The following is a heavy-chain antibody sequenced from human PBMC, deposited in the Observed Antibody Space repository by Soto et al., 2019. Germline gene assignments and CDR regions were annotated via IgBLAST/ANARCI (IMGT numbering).Heavy chain of an antibody. D-gene: IGHD3-16*01. CDR3: ARVTTPYVDYDGLDF. CDR2: ISRDSRTV. V-gene: IGHV3-48*02. CDR1: GFTFNTYS. Sequence: EVQLVESGGRLVQPGGSLRLSCAASGFTFNTYSMNWVRQAPGKGLEWIAYISRDSRTVYYEDSVRGRFTISRDNDKESLLLETNRLRDEDTAVYFCARVTTPYVDYDGLDFWGHGTRVIVSS. J-gene: IGHJ6*02.